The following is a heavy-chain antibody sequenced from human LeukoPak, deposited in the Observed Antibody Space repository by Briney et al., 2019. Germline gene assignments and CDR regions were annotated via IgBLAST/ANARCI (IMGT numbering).Heavy chain of an antibody. CDR3: AKGTYYYGSGSSWDY. Sequence: GGSLRLSCAASGSTVSSNYMSWVRQAPGKGLEWVSVIYSGGYTYYADSVKGRFTISRDNSKNTLYLQMNSLRAEDTAVYYCAKGTYYYGSGSSWDYWGQGTLVTVSS. D-gene: IGHD3-10*01. V-gene: IGHV3-53*01. J-gene: IGHJ4*02. CDR1: GSTVSSNY. CDR2: IYSGGYT.